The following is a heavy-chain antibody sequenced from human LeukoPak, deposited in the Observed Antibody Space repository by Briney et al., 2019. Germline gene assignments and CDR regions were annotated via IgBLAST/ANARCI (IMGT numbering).Heavy chain of an antibody. V-gene: IGHV1-69*05. Sequence: SVKVSCKASGGTFSSYAISWVRQAPGQGLEWMGGIIPIFGTANYAQKFQGRVTITTDESTSTAYMELSSLRSVDTAVYYRLDGYKKTTRDAFDTWGQGTMVTVSS. CDR1: GGTFSSYA. J-gene: IGHJ3*02. CDR3: LDGYKKTTRDAFDT. CDR2: IIPIFGTA. D-gene: IGHD5-18*01.